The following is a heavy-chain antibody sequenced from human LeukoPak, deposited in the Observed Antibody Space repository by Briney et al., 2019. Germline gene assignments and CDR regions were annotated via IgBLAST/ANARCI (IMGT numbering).Heavy chain of an antibody. D-gene: IGHD3-10*01. CDR3: GKRLTSDAGSYAADDI. Sequence: GGSLRLSCRASGFTFSNYAMRWVRQAPGKGLEWVPATSPSGDLTYYTDSVKGRFTVSRDNSKYTIYLEMNSLRAEDTAVYYCGKRLTSDAGSYAADDIRGQGTLVTVSS. J-gene: IGHJ4*02. V-gene: IGHV3-23*01. CDR2: TSPSGDLT. CDR1: GFTFSNYA.